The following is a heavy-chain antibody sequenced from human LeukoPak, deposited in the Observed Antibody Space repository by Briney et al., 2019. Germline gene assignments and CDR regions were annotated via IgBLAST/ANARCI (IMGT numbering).Heavy chain of an antibody. CDR1: GYTFTGYY. V-gene: IGHV1-2*02. CDR2: INPNSGGT. J-gene: IGHJ4*02. D-gene: IGHD2-2*01. Sequence: ASVKVSCKASGYTFTGYYMHWVRQAPGQGLEWMGWINPNSGGTNYARKFQGRVTMTRDTSISTAYMELSRLRSDDTAVYYCARESSTSFLDYWGQGTLVTVSS. CDR3: ARESSTSFLDY.